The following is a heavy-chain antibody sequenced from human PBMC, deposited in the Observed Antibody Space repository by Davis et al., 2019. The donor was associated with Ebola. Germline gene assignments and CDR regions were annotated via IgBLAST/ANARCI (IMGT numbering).Heavy chain of an antibody. CDR2: IQYSVST. V-gene: IGHV4-59*11. CDR1: GASISSRY. D-gene: IGHD5-12*01. CDR3: ARDVAS. J-gene: IGHJ5*02. Sequence: SETLSLTCTVSGASISSRYWSWTRQSPGKGLEWIGYIQYSVSTNYNPSLKSRATISLDTSKNQFSLKLSFMTAADPALYYCARDVASWGQGTLVTVSS.